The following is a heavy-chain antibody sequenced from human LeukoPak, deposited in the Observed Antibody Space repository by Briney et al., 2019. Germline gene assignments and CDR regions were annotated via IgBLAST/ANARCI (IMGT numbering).Heavy chain of an antibody. D-gene: IGHD2-15*01. CDR3: ARDIDVLSAFDI. V-gene: IGHV1-69*13. J-gene: IGHJ3*02. CDR2: IIPIFGTA. CDR1: GGTFSSYA. Sequence: GASVKVSCKASGGTFSSYAISWVRQAPGEGLEWMGGIIPIFGTANYAQKFQGRVTITADESTSTAYMELSSLRPEDTAVYYCARDIDVLSAFDIWGQGTMVTVSS.